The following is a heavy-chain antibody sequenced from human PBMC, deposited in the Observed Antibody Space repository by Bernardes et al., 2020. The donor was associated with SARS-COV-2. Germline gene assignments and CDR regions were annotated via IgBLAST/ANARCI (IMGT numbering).Heavy chain of an antibody. Sequence: ASVKVSGKASGYTFTGYYIHWVRQAPGQGLEWMGWINPNSGGTNYAQKFQGRVTMTRDTSISTAYMEVSRLRSDDTAVYYCALPPTNYDRYGMDVWGQGTTVTVSS. D-gene: IGHD3-22*01. CDR1: GYTFTGYY. J-gene: IGHJ6*02. CDR2: INPNSGGT. CDR3: ALPPTNYDRYGMDV. V-gene: IGHV1-2*02.